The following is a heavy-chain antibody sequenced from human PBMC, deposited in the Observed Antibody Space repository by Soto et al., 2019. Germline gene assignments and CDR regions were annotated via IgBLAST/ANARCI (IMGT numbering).Heavy chain of an antibody. Sequence: LSLTCGVSGGSVSRDNWWSWVRQPPGKGLEWIGEIHHSGSTNYSPSLKSRVTMSVDKSRNQFSLKLTSVTAADTAVYYCAENGSYDLVNWGQGTRVTVS. CDR2: IHHSGST. V-gene: IGHV4-4*02. CDR1: GGSVSRDNW. D-gene: IGHD3-16*01. J-gene: IGHJ4*02. CDR3: AENGSYDLVN.